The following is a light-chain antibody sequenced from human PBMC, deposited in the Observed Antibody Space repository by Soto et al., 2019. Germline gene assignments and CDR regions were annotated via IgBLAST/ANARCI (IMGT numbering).Light chain of an antibody. J-gene: IGKJ2*01. V-gene: IGKV3-15*01. CDR1: QSVSSN. Sequence: EIVMTQSPATLSVSPGERTTLSCRASQSVSSNLAWYQQKPGQAPRLHIYGASTRATGIPARFSGSGSGTEFTLTISSLQSEDFAVYYCQQYNTWPPMYTFGQGTKLEIK. CDR3: QQYNTWPPMYT. CDR2: GAS.